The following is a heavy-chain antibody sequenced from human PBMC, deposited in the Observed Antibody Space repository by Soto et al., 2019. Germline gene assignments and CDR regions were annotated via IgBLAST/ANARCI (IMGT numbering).Heavy chain of an antibody. V-gene: IGHV3-30-3*01. J-gene: IGHJ5*01. D-gene: IGHD3-10*01. CDR2: ISHDGSHE. CDR3: ARTNDHRLVRGWLDS. Sequence: QGQLLESGGGVVQPGRSLRLSCAASGLTFTMSAMHWVRQAPGKGLEWVAMISHDGSHEYYGDSVKGRFSVSRDDSHNILHLQMNSLRIEDAAVYFCARTNDHRLVRGWLDSWGQGTLVIGSS. CDR1: GLTFTMSA.